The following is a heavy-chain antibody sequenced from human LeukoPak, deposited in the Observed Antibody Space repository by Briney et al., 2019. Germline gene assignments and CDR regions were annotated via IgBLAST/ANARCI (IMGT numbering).Heavy chain of an antibody. V-gene: IGHV4-34*01. CDR3: ARGYRDITMIVVVITRRFDP. Sequence: PSETLSLTCAVYGGSFSGYYWSWIRQPPGKGLGWIGEINHSGSTNYNPSLKSRVTISVDTSKNQFSLKLSSVTAADTAVYYCARGYRDITMIVVVITRRFDPWGQGTLVTVSS. D-gene: IGHD3-22*01. CDR1: GGSFSGYY. CDR2: INHSGST. J-gene: IGHJ5*02.